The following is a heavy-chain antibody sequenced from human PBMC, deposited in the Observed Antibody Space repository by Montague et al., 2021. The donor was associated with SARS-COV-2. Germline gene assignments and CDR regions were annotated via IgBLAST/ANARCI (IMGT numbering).Heavy chain of an antibody. CDR2: IYYSGST. CDR3: ASHPSVLLWFGELLSDRFDP. CDR1: GGSISSSSYY. V-gene: IGHV4-39*01. J-gene: IGHJ5*02. D-gene: IGHD3-10*01. Sequence: SETRSLTCTVFGGSISSSSYYWGWIRQPPGKGLEWIGSIYYSGSTYYNPSLKSRVTISVDTSKNQFSLKLSSVTAADTAVYYCASHPSVLLWFGELLSDRFDPWGQGTLVTVSS.